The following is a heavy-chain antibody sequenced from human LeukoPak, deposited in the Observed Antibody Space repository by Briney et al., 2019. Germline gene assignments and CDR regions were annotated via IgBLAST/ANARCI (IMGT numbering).Heavy chain of an antibody. Sequence: GGSLRLSCAASGFTFSNYGIHCVREAPGKGLEWVAFIRFEGSNEYYADSVKGRFTISRDNSKNTLYLQMNSLRGEDTAVYYCAKYHSEWWFGELLSWGQGTLVTVSS. CDR2: IRFEGSNE. CDR3: AKYHSEWWFGELLS. V-gene: IGHV3-30*02. D-gene: IGHD3-10*01. CDR1: GFTFSNYG. J-gene: IGHJ5*02.